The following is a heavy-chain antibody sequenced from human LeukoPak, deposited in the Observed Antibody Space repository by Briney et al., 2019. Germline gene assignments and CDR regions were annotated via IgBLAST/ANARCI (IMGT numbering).Heavy chain of an antibody. CDR3: AKGLSPYCFDY. J-gene: IGHJ4*02. Sequence: GGSLRLSCAASGFTFSSYGMHWVRQAPGKGLEWVAVISYDGSNKYYADSVKGRFTISRDNSKNTLYLQMNSLRAEDTAVYCCAKGLSPYCFDYWGQGTLVTVSS. CDR1: GFTFSSYG. V-gene: IGHV3-30*18. CDR2: ISYDGSNK.